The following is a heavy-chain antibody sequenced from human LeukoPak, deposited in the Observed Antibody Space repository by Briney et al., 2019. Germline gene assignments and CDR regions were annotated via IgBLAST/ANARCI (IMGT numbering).Heavy chain of an antibody. CDR2: ISYSSSTI. CDR1: GFTFSSYS. J-gene: IGHJ4*02. Sequence: GASLRLSCAASGFTFSSYSMNWARQAPGKGLEWVSYISYSSSTIYYADSVKGRFTISRDNAKNSLYLQMDSLRAEDTAVYYCARDRLHYGEYEKTFDYWGQGTLVTVSS. D-gene: IGHD4-17*01. CDR3: ARDRLHYGEYEKTFDY. V-gene: IGHV3-48*01.